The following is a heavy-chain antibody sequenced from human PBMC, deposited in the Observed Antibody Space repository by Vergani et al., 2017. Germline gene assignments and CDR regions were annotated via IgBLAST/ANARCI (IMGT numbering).Heavy chain of an antibody. CDR1: AGSISSNSYY. CDR2: IYYSGRT. Sequence: QLQLQESGPGLVKPSETLSLTCTVSAGSISSNSYYWDWIRQPPGKGLEWIGSIYYSGRTYYNPSLKSRVTMSVDTSKNQFSLKLNSVTAADTAVYYCARRVVAGTRESPTTWYFDLWGRGTLVTVSS. V-gene: IGHV4-39*01. D-gene: IGHD2-15*01. CDR3: ARRVVAGTRESPTTWYFDL. J-gene: IGHJ2*01.